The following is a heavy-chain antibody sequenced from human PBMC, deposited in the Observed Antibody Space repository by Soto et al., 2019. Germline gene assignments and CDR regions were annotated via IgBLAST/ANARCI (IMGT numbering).Heavy chain of an antibody. CDR1: GGSISSYY. J-gene: IGHJ3*02. CDR3: ARRYGGAFDI. CDR2: IYYSGST. D-gene: IGHD4-17*01. V-gene: IGHV4-59*08. Sequence: QVQLQESGPGLVKPSETLSLTCTVSGGSISSYYWSWIRQPPGKGLEWIGYIYYSGSTNYNPSLKSRVTISVDTSNNQFSLRLSSVTAADTAVYHCARRYGGAFDIWGQGTMVTVSS.